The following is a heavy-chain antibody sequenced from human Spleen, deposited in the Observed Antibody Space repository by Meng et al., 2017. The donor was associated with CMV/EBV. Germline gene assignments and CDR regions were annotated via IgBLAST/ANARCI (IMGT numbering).Heavy chain of an antibody. V-gene: IGHV2-5*02. D-gene: IGHD2/OR15-2a*01. CDR2: IYWDDDK. J-gene: IGHJ5*02. Sequence: TLTSSGPALRTPTHTIPPSTPSACISLTSSGVGVGWIRQPPRKALEWLALIYWDDDKRYSPSLKSTLTINKDTSKNQVVLTMPNMDPVDTATYYCAHTRLYDWFDPWGQGTLVTVSS. CDR3: AHTRLYDWFDP. CDR1: CISLTSSGVG.